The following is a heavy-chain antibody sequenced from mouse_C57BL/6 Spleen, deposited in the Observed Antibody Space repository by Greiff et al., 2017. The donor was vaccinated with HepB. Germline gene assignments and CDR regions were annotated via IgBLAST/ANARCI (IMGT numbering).Heavy chain of an antibody. CDR3: ARDGVLRNYFDY. D-gene: IGHD1-1*01. V-gene: IGHV5-4*01. Sequence: VMLVESGGGLVKPGGSLKLSCAASGFTFSSYAMSWVRQTPEKRLEWVATISDGGSYTYYPDNVKGRFTISRDNAKNNLYLQMSHLKSEDTAMYYCARDGVLRNYFDYWGQGTTLTVSS. J-gene: IGHJ2*01. CDR1: GFTFSSYA. CDR2: ISDGGSYT.